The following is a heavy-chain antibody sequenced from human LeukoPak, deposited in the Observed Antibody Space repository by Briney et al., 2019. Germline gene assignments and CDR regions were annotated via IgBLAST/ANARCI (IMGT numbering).Heavy chain of an antibody. Sequence: GGSLRLSCAASGFTVSSNYMSWVRQAPGKGLEWVSVIYSGGSTYYADSVKGRFTISRDNSKNTLYLQMNSLRAEDTAVYYCATSAYCGGDCLPFGYWGQGTLVTVSS. V-gene: IGHV3-53*01. CDR1: GFTVSSNY. CDR3: ATSAYCGGDCLPFGY. D-gene: IGHD2-21*02. CDR2: IYSGGST. J-gene: IGHJ4*02.